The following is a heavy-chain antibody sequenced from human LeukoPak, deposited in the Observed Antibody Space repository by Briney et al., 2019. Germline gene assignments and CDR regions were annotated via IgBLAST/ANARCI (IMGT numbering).Heavy chain of an antibody. CDR1: GFTFSSYS. Sequence: GGSLRLSCAASGFTFSSYSMNWVRQAPGKGLEWVSSISGSSSYIYYADSVKGRFTISRDNAKNSLYLQMNSLRAEDTAVYYCATYDILTGYGYWGQGTLVTVSS. D-gene: IGHD3-9*01. J-gene: IGHJ4*02. V-gene: IGHV3-21*01. CDR3: ATYDILTGYGY. CDR2: ISGSSSYI.